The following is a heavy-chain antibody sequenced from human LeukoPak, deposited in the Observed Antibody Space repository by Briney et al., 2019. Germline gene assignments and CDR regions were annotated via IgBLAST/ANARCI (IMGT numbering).Heavy chain of an antibody. CDR2: IIPILGIA. J-gene: IGHJ5*02. D-gene: IGHD6-13*01. CDR1: GGTFSSYA. Sequence: ASVKVSCKASGGTFSSYAISWVRQAPGQGLEWTGRIIPILGIANYAQKFQGRVTITADKSTSTAYMELSSLRSEDTAVYYCASTPSSSWFDPWGQGTLVTVSS. CDR3: ASTPSSSWFDP. V-gene: IGHV1-69*04.